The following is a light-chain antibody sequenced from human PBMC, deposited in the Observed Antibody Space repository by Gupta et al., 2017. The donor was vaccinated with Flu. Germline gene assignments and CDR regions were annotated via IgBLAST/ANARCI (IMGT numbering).Light chain of an antibody. Sequence: QSALTQPPSVSGSPGQSLTISCTGTSSDVGSYKRVSWYQQPPGTAPKLLIFDVSIRPSGVPDRFSGSRSGNTASLTISGLQAEDEADYYCSSFTSSSTYVFGTGTKVTVL. V-gene: IGLV2-18*02. J-gene: IGLJ1*01. CDR1: SSDVGSYKR. CDR2: DVS. CDR3: SSFTSSSTYV.